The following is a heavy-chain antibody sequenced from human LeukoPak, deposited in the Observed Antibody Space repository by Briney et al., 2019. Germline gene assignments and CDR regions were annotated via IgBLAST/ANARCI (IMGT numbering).Heavy chain of an antibody. CDR2: ISGSGGSS. CDR1: GFTFSTNA. D-gene: IGHD6-13*01. Sequence: GGSLRLSCAASGFTFSTNAMSWVRQAPGKGLEWVSGISGSGGSSFHADSVKGRFTISRDNSKNTIYPQMNSLRAEDTAVYYCAKDLRSRIAAAGAPDYWGQGTLVTVSS. J-gene: IGHJ4*02. V-gene: IGHV3-23*01. CDR3: AKDLRSRIAAAGAPDY.